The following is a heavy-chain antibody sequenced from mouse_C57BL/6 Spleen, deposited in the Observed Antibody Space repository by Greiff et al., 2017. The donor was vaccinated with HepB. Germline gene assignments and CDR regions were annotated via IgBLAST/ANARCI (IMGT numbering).Heavy chain of an antibody. D-gene: IGHD4-1*01. J-gene: IGHJ3*01. V-gene: IGHV5-4*01. CDR2: ISDGGSYT. CDR3: AREGTGTAY. Sequence: EVKLEESGGGLVKPGGSLKLSCAASGFTFSSYAMSWVRQTPEKRLEWVATISDGGSYTYYPDNVKGRFTISRDNAKNNLYLQMSHLKSEDTAMYYCAREGTGTAYWGQGTLVTVSA. CDR1: GFTFSSYA.